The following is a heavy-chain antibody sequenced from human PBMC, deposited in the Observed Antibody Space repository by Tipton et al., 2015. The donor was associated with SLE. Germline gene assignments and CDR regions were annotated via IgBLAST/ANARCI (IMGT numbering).Heavy chain of an antibody. D-gene: IGHD6-19*01. CDR1: GGSVSSGSYY. CDR2: IYYSGST. J-gene: IGHJ4*02. V-gene: IGHV4-39*07. CDR3: ARANLQWLVQDY. Sequence: LRLSCTVSGGSVSSGSYYWGWIRQPPGKGLEWIGSIYYSGSTYYNPSLKSRVTISVDTSKNQFSLKLSSVTAADTAVYYCARANLQWLVQDYWGQGTLVTVSS.